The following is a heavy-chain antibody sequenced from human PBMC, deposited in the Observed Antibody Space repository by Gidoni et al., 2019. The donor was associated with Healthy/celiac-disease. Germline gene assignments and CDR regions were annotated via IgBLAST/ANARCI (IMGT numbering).Heavy chain of an antibody. CDR2: IYYSGST. CDR1: GGSISSYY. V-gene: IGHV4-59*01. Sequence: QVQLQESGPGLVKPSETLSLTCTVSGGSISSYYWSWIRQPPGKGLEWIGYIYYSGSTNYNPSLKSRVTISVDTSKNQFSLKLSSVTAADTAVYYCARGEDSYGEFDYWGQGTLVTVSS. CDR3: ARGEDSYGEFDY. D-gene: IGHD5-18*01. J-gene: IGHJ4*02.